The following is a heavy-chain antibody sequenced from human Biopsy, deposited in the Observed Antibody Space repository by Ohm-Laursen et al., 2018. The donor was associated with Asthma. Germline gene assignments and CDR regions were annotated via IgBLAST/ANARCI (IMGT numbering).Heavy chain of an antibody. D-gene: IGHD1-26*01. CDR2: ISYDGSSI. V-gene: IGHV3-30-3*01. J-gene: IGHJ5*02. CDR1: RFTYE. CDR3: AKVDPYSGYYFREGARLLWSDP. Sequence: SLRLSCSASRFTYEMHWVRQAPGKGLEWVAVISYDGSSIYYADSVKGRFTISRDNSKNTLSLQMNSLTSDDTAVYYCAKVDPYSGYYFREGARLLWSDPWGQGTQVTVSS.